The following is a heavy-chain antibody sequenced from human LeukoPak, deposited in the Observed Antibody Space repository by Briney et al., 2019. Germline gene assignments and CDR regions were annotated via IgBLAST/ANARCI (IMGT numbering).Heavy chain of an antibody. CDR3: ARDLLYYDILTGYYTRDWFDP. CDR1: GGSISSSSYY. Sequence: SETLSLTCSVSGGSISSSSYYWGWIRQPPGKGLEWIGSIYYSGSTYYNPSLKSRVTISVDTSKNQFSLKLSSVTAADTAVYYCARDLLYYDILTGYYTRDWFDPWGQGTLVTVSS. CDR2: IYYSGST. D-gene: IGHD3-9*01. J-gene: IGHJ5*02. V-gene: IGHV4-39*07.